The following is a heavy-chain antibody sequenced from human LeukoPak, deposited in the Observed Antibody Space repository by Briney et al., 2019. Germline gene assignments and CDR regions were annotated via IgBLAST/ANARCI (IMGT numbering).Heavy chain of an antibody. V-gene: IGHV4-39*01. CDR1: GGSISTSAYY. CDR2: IYYSGNT. Sequence: SETLSLTCIVSGGSISTSAYYWGWIRQPPGEGLQWIGSIYYSGNTYYNSSLKSRVTISVDTSTSQFSLRLSSVTAADTAVYYCARHVYYYYGMDVWGQGTTVTVSS. J-gene: IGHJ6*02. CDR3: ARHVYYYYGMDV.